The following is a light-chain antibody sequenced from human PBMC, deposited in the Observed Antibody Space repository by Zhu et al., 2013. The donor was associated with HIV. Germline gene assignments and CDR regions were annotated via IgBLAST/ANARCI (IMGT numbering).Light chain of an antibody. CDR2: AAS. CDR3: QQYNSYSSYT. J-gene: IGKJ2*01. CDR1: QVISSY. V-gene: IGKV1-9*01. Sequence: DIQLTQSPSFLSASVGDRVTITCRASQVISSYLAWYQQKPGRAPTLLIYAASTLQSGVPSRFSGSGYGTEFTLTINSLQSDDFATYYCQQYNSYSSYTFGQGTKVEIK.